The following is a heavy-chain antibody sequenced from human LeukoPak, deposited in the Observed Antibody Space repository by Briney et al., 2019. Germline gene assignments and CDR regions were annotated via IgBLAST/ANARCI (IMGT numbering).Heavy chain of an antibody. CDR3: VREQPGDGWSGFDY. CDR1: GFTFRSYA. Sequence: PGGSLRLSCAASGFTFRSYAMHWVRQAPGKGLEWVAVISDDGSRKHYADFLEGRFTISRDNSKNTVSLQMSSLTSEDTAVYFCVREQPGDGWSGFDYWGQGTLVTVSS. D-gene: IGHD6-19*01. V-gene: IGHV3-30*15. CDR2: ISDDGSRK. J-gene: IGHJ4*02.